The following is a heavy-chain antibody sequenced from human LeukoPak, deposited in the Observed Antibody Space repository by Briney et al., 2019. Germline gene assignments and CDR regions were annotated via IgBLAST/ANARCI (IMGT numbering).Heavy chain of an antibody. V-gene: IGHV3-23*01. CDR3: AKTVTMIVVTPTFDY. CDR2: ISGSGGST. J-gene: IGHJ4*02. Sequence: GGSLRLSCAASGFTFSSCAMSWVRQAPGKGLEWVSAISGSGGSTYYADSVKGRFTISRDNSKNTLYLQMNSLRAEDTAVYYCAKTVTMIVVTPTFDYWGQGTLVTVSS. D-gene: IGHD3-22*01. CDR1: GFTFSSCA.